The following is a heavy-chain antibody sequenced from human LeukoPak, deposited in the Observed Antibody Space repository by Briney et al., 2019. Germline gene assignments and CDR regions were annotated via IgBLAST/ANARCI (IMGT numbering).Heavy chain of an antibody. CDR3: ASWPHIVVVPAAIRFSNYMDV. V-gene: IGHV4-39*07. Sequence: PSETLSLTCTVSGGSISSSSYYWGWIRQPPGKGLEWIGSIYYSGSTNYNPSLKSRVTISVDTSKNQFSLKLSSVTAADTAVYYCASWPHIVVVPAAIRFSNYMDVWGKGTTVTVSS. D-gene: IGHD2-2*01. J-gene: IGHJ6*03. CDR1: GGSISSSSYY. CDR2: IYYSGST.